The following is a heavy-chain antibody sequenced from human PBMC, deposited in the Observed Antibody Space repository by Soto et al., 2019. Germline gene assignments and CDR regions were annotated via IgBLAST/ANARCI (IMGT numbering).Heavy chain of an antibody. CDR1: GFTFSSFA. V-gene: IGHV3-30*18. J-gene: IGHJ6*02. D-gene: IGHD2-15*01. CDR3: AKDRGPRDPNYYYYYGMDV. Sequence: GGSLRLSCAASGFTFSSFAMSWVRQAPGKGLEWVAVISYDGSNKYYADSVKGRFTISRDNSKNTLYLQMNSLRAEDTAVYYCAKDRGPRDPNYYYYYGMDVWGQGTTVTVYS. CDR2: ISYDGSNK.